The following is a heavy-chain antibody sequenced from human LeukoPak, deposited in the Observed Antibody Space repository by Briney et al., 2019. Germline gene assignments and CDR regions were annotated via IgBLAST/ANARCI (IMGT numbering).Heavy chain of an antibody. CDR1: GGSFSGYY. V-gene: IGHV4-34*01. CDR2: INHSGST. J-gene: IGHJ4*02. Sequence: PSETLSLTCAVYGGSFSGYYWSWIRQPPGKGLEWIGEINHSGSTNYNPSLKSRVTISVDTSKNQFSLKLSSVTAADTAVYYCASGYSGYDSVYWGQGTLVTVSS. CDR3: ASGYSGYDSVY. D-gene: IGHD5-12*01.